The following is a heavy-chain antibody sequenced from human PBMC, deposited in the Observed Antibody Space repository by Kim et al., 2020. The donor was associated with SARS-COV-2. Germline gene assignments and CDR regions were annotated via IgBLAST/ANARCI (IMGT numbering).Heavy chain of an antibody. CDR3: ARYEGGYTAMDYYYYYGMDV. V-gene: IGHV3-48*02. Sequence: GGSLRLSCAASGFTFSSYSMNWVRQAPGKGLEWVSYISSSSSTIYYADSVKGRFTISRDNAKNSLYLQMNSLRDEDTAVYYCARYEGGYTAMDYYYYYGMDVWGQGTTVTVSS. J-gene: IGHJ6*02. CDR1: GFTFSSYS. CDR2: ISSSSSTI. D-gene: IGHD5-18*01.